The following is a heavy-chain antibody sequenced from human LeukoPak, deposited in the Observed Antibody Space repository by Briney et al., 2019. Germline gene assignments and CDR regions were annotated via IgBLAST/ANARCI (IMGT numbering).Heavy chain of an antibody. CDR1: GFIVSSSY. CDR2: IYTGGNT. CDR3: ATEYSSSWYYYGMDV. V-gene: IGHV3-53*01. J-gene: IGHJ6*02. D-gene: IGHD6-13*01. Sequence: GGSLRLSCAASGFIVSSSYMSWVRQAPGKGLEWVSVIYTGGNTYYADYVKGRFTISRDNSKNTLYLQMNSLRAEDTAVYYCATEYSSSWYYYGMDVWGQGTTVTVSS.